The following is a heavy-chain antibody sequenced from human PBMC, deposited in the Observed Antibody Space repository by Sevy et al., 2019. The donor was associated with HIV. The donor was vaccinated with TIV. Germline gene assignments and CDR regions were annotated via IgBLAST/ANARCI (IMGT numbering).Heavy chain of an antibody. CDR3: TRAYDSSGYYYRIFDY. CDR1: GFTFDDYA. V-gene: IGHV3-49*03. Sequence: GGSLRLSCAASGFTFDDYAMSWFRQAPGKGLEWVGFIRSKAYGGTTEYAASVKGRFTISRDDSRSIAYLQMNSLKTEDTAVYYCTRAYDSSGYYYRIFDYWGQGTLVTVSS. CDR2: IRSKAYGGTT. J-gene: IGHJ4*02. D-gene: IGHD3-22*01.